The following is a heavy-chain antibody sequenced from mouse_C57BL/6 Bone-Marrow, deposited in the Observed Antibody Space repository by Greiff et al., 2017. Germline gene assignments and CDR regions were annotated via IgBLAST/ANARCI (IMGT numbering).Heavy chain of an antibody. CDR2: IYPGSGST. CDR3: ARTLITTVGYAMDY. Sequence: QVQLQQSGAELVKPGASVKMSCKASGYTFTSYWITWVKQRPGQGLEWIGDIYPGSGSTNYNEKFKSKATLTVDTSSSTAYMQLSSLTSEDSAVYYCARTLITTVGYAMDYWGQGTSVTVSS. V-gene: IGHV1-55*01. CDR1: GYTFTSYW. J-gene: IGHJ4*01. D-gene: IGHD1-1*01.